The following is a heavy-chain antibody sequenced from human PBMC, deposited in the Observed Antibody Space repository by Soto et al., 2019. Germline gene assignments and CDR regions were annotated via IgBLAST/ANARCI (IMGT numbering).Heavy chain of an antibody. CDR3: ARDRFDSWSHIYYGLDV. CDR1: GGSLSAYS. V-gene: IGHV4-34*01. J-gene: IGHJ6*02. Sequence: ETLSLTCCVYGGSLSAYSWTWLRQSPGKGLEWIGEITHGGSTDYNPALKSRLVMSVDTSKNQFSLRVTSVTAADAAVYFCARDRFDSWSHIYYGLDVWGQGTKVTVYS. CDR2: ITHGGST. D-gene: IGHD3-3*01.